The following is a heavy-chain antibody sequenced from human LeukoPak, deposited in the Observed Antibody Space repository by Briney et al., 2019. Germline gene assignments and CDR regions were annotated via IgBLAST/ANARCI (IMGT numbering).Heavy chain of an antibody. CDR2: ISSSGRTI. D-gene: IGHD6-6*01. J-gene: IGHJ4*02. V-gene: IGHV3-11*01. CDR1: GFTFSDYY. CDR3: ARELGAAARPSDY. Sequence: SGGSLRLSCAASGFTFSDYYMSWIRQAPGKGLEWVSYISSSGRTIYYADSVKGRFTISRDNAKNSLYLQMNSLRAEDTALYYGARELGAAARPSDYWGQGILVTDSS.